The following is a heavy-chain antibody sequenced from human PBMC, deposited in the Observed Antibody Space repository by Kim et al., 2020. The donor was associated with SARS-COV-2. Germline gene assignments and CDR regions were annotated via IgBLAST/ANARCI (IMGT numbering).Heavy chain of an antibody. Sequence: SETLSLTCTVSGGSISSDYWSWIRQPPGTGLERIGYGYYSGSTNYNPSLKSRVTISVDTSKNQFSLKLSSVTAADTAVYYCARDSYSVYDFDYWGQGTLVTVSS. V-gene: IGHV4-59*01. D-gene: IGHD5-12*01. CDR2: GYYSGST. J-gene: IGHJ4*02. CDR1: GGSISSDY. CDR3: ARDSYSVYDFDY.